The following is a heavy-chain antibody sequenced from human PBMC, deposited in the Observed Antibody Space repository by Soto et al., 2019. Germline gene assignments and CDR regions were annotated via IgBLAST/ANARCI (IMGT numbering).Heavy chain of an antibody. Sequence: SQTLSLTCAISGDSVSSNSAAWNWIRQSPSRGLEWLGRTYYRSKWYNDYAVSVKSRIAINPDTSKNQFSLQLNSVTPEDTAVYYCARLSVAGSRYYYYGMDVWGQGTTVTVSS. CDR1: GDSVSSNSAA. J-gene: IGHJ6*02. V-gene: IGHV6-1*01. CDR3: ARLSVAGSRYYYYGMDV. D-gene: IGHD6-19*01. CDR2: TYYRSKWYN.